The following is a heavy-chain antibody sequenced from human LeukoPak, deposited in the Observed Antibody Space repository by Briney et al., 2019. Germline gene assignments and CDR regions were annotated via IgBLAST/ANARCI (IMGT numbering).Heavy chain of an antibody. V-gene: IGHV4-38-2*02. CDR2: FYHSGNT. CDR3: ARVDREKVDY. Sequence: SETLSLTCTVSGYSISSGYYWGWIRQPPGKGLEWIGSFYHSGNTYYNPSLKSRVTTSVDTSKNQFSLKLSSVTAADTAVYYCARVDREKVDYWGQGTLVTVSS. J-gene: IGHJ4*02. D-gene: IGHD3-9*01. CDR1: GYSISSGYY.